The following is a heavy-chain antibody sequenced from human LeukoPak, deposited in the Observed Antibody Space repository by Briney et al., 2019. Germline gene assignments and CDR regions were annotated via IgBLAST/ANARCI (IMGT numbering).Heavy chain of an antibody. J-gene: IGHJ6*02. CDR2: IYYSGST. CDR1: GGSISSYY. Sequence: SETLSLTCTVSGGSISSYYWSWIRQPPGKGLEWIGYIYYSGSTNYNPSLKSRVTISVDTSKNQFSLKLSSVTAADTAVYYCARVRDSSSWYETFRSVYYYYYGMDVWGQGTTVTVSS. V-gene: IGHV4-59*08. D-gene: IGHD6-13*01. CDR3: ARVRDSSSWYETFRSVYYYYYGMDV.